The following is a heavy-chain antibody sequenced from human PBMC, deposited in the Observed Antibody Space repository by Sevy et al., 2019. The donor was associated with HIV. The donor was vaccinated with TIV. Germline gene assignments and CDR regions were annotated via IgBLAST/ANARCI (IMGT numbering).Heavy chain of an antibody. V-gene: IGHV3-23*01. D-gene: IGHD3-10*01. Sequence: GGSLRLSCVASGFSFSSYAMAWVRQTPGKGLEWVSAITVSGSRTYHADSVKGRFTISRDNSQNILYLQMDSLRVEDTASYYCAKDTPFFYYASGNYYFEGIFDHWGQGALVTVSS. J-gene: IGHJ4*02. CDR3: AKDTPFFYYASGNYYFEGIFDH. CDR2: ITVSGSRT. CDR1: GFSFSSYA.